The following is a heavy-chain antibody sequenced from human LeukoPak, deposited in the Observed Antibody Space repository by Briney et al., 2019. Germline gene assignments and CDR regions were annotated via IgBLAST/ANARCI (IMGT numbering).Heavy chain of an antibody. J-gene: IGHJ4*02. Sequence: PGGSLRLSCAASRFTFSSFTMHWVRQAPGKGLEWVSSISTTSTYVYYADSVKGRFTISRDNAKNSLYLQMNSLRTEDTAVYFCARGGAGRLWLLVPDYWGQGTLVTVSS. CDR3: ARGGAGRLWLLVPDY. V-gene: IGHV3-21*01. CDR1: RFTFSSFT. D-gene: IGHD3-9*01. CDR2: ISTTSTYV.